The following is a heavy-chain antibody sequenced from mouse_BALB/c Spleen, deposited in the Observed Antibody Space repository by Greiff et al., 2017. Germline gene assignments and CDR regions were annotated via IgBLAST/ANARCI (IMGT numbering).Heavy chain of an antibody. J-gene: IGHJ4*01. CDR2: IDTSDSYT. D-gene: IGHD3-2*02. V-gene: IGHV1-69*01. Sequence: QVQLQQPGAELVMPGASVKMSCKASGYTFTDYWMHWVKQRPGQGLEWIGAIDTSDSYTSYNQKFKGKATLTVDESSSTAYMQLSSLTSEDSAVYYCARSKATFYAMDYWGQGTSVTVSS. CDR3: ARSKATFYAMDY. CDR1: GYTFTDYW.